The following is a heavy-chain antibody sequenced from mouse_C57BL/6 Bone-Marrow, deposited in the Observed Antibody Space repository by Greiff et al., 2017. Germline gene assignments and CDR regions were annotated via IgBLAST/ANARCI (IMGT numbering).Heavy chain of an antibody. D-gene: IGHD2-4*01. CDR2: ISYSGST. Sequence: DVKLQESGPGMVKPSQSLSLTCTVTDYSITSGYDWHWIRHFPGNKLEWMGYISYSGSTNYNPSLKSRISITHDTSKNHFFLKLNSVTTEDTATYYCARGITTYYAMDYWGQGTSVTVSS. CDR1: DYSITSGYD. V-gene: IGHV3-1*01. CDR3: ARGITTYYAMDY. J-gene: IGHJ4*01.